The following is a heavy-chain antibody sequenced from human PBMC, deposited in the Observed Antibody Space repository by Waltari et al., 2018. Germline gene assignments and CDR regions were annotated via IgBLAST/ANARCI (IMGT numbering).Heavy chain of an antibody. D-gene: IGHD5-12*01. Sequence: EVQLVESGGGLIQPGGSMRLSCEASGLTVSSNYMSWVRQAPGKGLEWVSVIYSGGSTYYADSVKGRFTISRDNSKNTLYLQMNSLRAEDTAVYYCARGMRWLPSGAFDIWGQGTMVTVSS. CDR3: ARGMRWLPSGAFDI. CDR1: GLTVSSNY. V-gene: IGHV3-53*01. J-gene: IGHJ3*02. CDR2: IYSGGST.